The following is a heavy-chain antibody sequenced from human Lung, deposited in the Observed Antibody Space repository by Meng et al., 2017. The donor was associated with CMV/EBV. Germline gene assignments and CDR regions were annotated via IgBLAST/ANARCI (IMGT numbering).Heavy chain of an antibody. CDR3: ARLSGTISDY. D-gene: IGHD1-26*01. V-gene: IGHV1-69*05. J-gene: IGHJ4*02. CDR2: SIPLFGTA. CDR1: GDPFGGSA. Sequence: VSCSPSGDPFGGSAIGWVLQGPWHGLEWLGGSIPLFGTANCAQQLQGRVTITTGESTSTGCMGLSSLRSGDTAVYYCARLSGTISDYWGQGTLVTVSS.